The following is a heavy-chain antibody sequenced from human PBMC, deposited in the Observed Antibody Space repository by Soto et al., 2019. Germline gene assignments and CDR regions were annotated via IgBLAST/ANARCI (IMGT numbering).Heavy chain of an antibody. V-gene: IGHV3-9*01. CDR2: ISWNSGSI. D-gene: IGHD3-10*01. CDR3: TKDIWPFAFSFFDY. J-gene: IGHJ4*02. Sequence: EVQLVESGGGSVQPGRSLRLSCVASGFTFDDYAMHWVRQAPGKGLEWVSSISWNSGSIVYGDSVKGRFTISRDNAKNSLYLQMNSLRAEDTALSYCTKDIWPFAFSFFDYWGQGALVTVSS. CDR1: GFTFDDYA.